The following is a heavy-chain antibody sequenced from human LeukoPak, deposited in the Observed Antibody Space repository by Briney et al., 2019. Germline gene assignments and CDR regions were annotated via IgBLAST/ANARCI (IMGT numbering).Heavy chain of an antibody. J-gene: IGHJ4*02. Sequence: GGSLRLSCAASGFTFSSYWMSWVRQAPGKGLEWVANIKEDGSEKCHVDSVRGRFTISRGNAKNSLYLQMNSLRAEDTAVYYCASGRQLGYWGQGTLVTVSS. CDR1: GFTFSSYW. V-gene: IGHV3-7*01. CDR3: ASGRQLGY. D-gene: IGHD3-16*01. CDR2: IKEDGSEK.